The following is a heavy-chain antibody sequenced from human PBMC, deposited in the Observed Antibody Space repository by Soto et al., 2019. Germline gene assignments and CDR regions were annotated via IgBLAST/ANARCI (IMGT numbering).Heavy chain of an antibody. J-gene: IGHJ4*02. CDR2: INHSGST. V-gene: IGHV4-38-2*01. D-gene: IGHD3-10*01. CDR1: GDSISSAYF. Sequence: SETLSLTCAVSGDSISSAYFWAWIRQPPGKGLEWIGEINHSGSTNYNPSLKSRVTISVDTSKNQFSLKLSSVTAADTAVYYCARGPVYYGSGSYRMGLDYWGQGTLVTVSS. CDR3: ARGPVYYGSGSYRMGLDY.